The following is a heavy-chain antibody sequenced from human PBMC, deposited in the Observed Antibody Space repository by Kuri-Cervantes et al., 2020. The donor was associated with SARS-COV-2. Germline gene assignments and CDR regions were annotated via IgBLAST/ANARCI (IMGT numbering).Heavy chain of an antibody. J-gene: IGHJ4*02. D-gene: IGHD3-10*01. CDR1: GYTLNTFG. CDR3: ARVSSMYLPTYYLDF. Sequence: ASVKVSCKASGYTLNTFGITWVRQAPGQGLEWMGRSSAYSDDTSSAEKFKGRVTMTQDTSTNTAYMEITDLRSDDTAIYFCARVSSMYLPTYYLDFWGQGSLVTVSS. V-gene: IGHV1-18*01. CDR2: SSAYSDDT.